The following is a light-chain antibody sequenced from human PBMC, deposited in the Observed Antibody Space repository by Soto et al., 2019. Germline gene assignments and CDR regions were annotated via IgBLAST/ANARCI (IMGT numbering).Light chain of an antibody. CDR1: QTISSW. J-gene: IGKJ1*01. V-gene: IGKV1-5*03. CDR3: QHHNSYSEA. CDR2: KAS. Sequence: DIQMTQSPSTLSGSVGDRVTITCWASQTISSWLAWYQQKPGKAPKLLIYKASTLKSGVPSRFSGSGSGTEFTLTISSLQPDDFATYYCQHHNSYSEAFGQGTKWIS.